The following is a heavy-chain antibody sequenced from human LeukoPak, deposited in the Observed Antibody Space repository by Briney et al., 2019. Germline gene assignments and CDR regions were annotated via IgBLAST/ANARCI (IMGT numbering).Heavy chain of an antibody. CDR1: GGTFSRYA. CDR2: IIPMFGVA. V-gene: IGHV1-69*01. D-gene: IGHD6-19*01. Sequence: SVKVSCKASGGTFSRYAISWVRQAPGQGLEWMGGIIPMFGVANYAQKFQGRVTITADESTSTAYMELSSLRSEDTAVYYCARDRPYTGGWRGFDYWGQGTLVTVSS. CDR3: ARDRPYTGGWRGFDY. J-gene: IGHJ4*02.